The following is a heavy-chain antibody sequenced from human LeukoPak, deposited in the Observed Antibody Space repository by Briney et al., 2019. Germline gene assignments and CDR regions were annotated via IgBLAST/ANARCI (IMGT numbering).Heavy chain of an antibody. CDR3: AGTYGDGSSDFDY. D-gene: IGHD4-17*01. J-gene: IGHJ4*02. V-gene: IGHV3-30*03. CDR2: ISYDGSNK. CDR1: GFTFSAYA. Sequence: QPGRSLRLSFAASGFTFSAYAMHWVRRAPGKGLEWVAVISYDGSNKFYADSVKGRFTISRDNAKNSLYLQMNSLRAEDTAVYYCAGTYGDGSSDFDYWGQGTLVTVSS.